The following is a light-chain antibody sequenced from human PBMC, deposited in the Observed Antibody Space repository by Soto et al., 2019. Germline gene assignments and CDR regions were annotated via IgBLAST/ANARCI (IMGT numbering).Light chain of an antibody. CDR1: QSLLHSNGYNY. J-gene: IGKJ4*01. CDR3: MQAIQTPLT. CDR2: MGS. Sequence: DIVMTQSPLSLPVTPGEPASISCRSSQSLLHSNGYNYLDRYLQKPGQSPQVLIYMGSNRASGVPDRFSGSGSGTDFTLKISRVEAEDVGVYYCMQAIQTPLTFGGGTKVEIK. V-gene: IGKV2-28*01.